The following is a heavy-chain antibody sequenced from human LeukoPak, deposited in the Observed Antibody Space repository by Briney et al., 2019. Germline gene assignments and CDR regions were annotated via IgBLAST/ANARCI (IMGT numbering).Heavy chain of an antibody. V-gene: IGHV4-39*01. CDR3: ARLPTDLLAFDS. D-gene: IGHD2-8*02. CDR2: ISYSGST. CDR1: GGSISSSSYS. Sequence: SETLSLTCTVSGGSISSSSYSWGWIRQPPGKGLEWIQSISYSGSTYYNPSLKSRVIISIYTSKNQFSLKLSSVTAADTAMYYCARLPTDLLAFDSWGQGTLVTVSS. J-gene: IGHJ4*02.